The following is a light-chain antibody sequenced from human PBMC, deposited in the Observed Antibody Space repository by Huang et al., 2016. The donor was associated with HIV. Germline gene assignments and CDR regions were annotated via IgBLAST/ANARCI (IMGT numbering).Light chain of an antibody. CDR1: QTILHDADSRNY. V-gene: IGKV4-1*01. CDR3: QQYYSSPFT. CDR2: WAS. Sequence: DIVMTQSPDSLAVSLGERATINCKSSQTILHDADSRNYLAWYQQKPGQPPKLLIHWASIRKSGVPDRVIGSGSGTDFTLTISSLQAEDVAVYYCQQYYSSPFTFGPGTNVDI. J-gene: IGKJ3*01.